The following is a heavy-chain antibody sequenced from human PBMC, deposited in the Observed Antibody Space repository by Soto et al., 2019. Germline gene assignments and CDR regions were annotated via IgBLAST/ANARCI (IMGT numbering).Heavy chain of an antibody. J-gene: IGHJ4*02. V-gene: IGHV3-13*01. CDR2: IGTAGDT. CDR1: GLTFSSYD. D-gene: IGHD3-22*01. CDR3: ARGYYDSSGYVFDY. Sequence: GGSMRLSCAASGLTFSSYDMHWVRQATGKGLEWVSAIGTAGDTYYPGSAKGRFTISRENAKNSLYLQMNSLRAEDTAVYYCARGYYDSSGYVFDYWGQGTLVTVSS.